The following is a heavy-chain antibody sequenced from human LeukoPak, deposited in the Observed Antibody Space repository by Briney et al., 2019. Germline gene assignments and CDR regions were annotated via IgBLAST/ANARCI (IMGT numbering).Heavy chain of an antibody. Sequence: SETLSLTCAVYGGSIRAYYWSWIRQAPGKGLEWIAEINHNESTNYNPSLKSRVTISVDMSKSQFSRRLNSVTAADTAVYYCAGTRSGYIYGYAEGYYFDYWGQGTLVTVSS. CDR2: INHNEST. CDR3: AGTRSGYIYGYAEGYYFDY. D-gene: IGHD5-18*01. V-gene: IGHV4-34*01. J-gene: IGHJ4*02. CDR1: GGSIRAYY.